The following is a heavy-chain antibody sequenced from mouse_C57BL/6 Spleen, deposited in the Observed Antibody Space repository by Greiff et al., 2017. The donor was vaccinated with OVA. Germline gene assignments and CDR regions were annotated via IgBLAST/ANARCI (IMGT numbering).Heavy chain of an antibody. CDR3: ARHEGGVVAKYYAMDY. J-gene: IGHJ4*01. D-gene: IGHD1-1*01. Sequence: VQLQQSGAELVKPGASVKLSCKASGYTFTEYTIHWVKQRSGQGLEWSGWFYPGSGSIKYNEKFKDKATLTADKSSSTVYMELSILTSEDSAVYFCARHEGGVVAKYYAMDYWGQGTSVTVSS. CDR1: GYTFTEYT. CDR2: FYPGSGSI. V-gene: IGHV1-62-2*01.